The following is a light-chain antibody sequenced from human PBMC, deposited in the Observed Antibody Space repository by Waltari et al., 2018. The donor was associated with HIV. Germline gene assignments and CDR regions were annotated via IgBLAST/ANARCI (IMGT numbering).Light chain of an antibody. V-gene: IGLV1-40*01. Sequence: QSLLTQPPSVSGAPGHNVTIPCTGTSTTLGSGFDVHWVQSLTGIAPKLRIYGDPTRPSGVPDRCSGSKTDTTASLAITGLQAEDDGEYVCQSFDTSLRGLRVFGGGTQLTVL. CDR3: QSFDTSLRGLRV. CDR1: STTLGSGFD. J-gene: IGLJ3*02. CDR2: GDP.